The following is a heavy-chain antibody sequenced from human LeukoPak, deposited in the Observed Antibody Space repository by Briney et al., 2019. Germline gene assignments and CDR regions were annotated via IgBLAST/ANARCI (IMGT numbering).Heavy chain of an antibody. V-gene: IGHV3-30*02. CDR2: IQYNGGNK. J-gene: IGHJ4*02. CDR3: AKDDDYGDYATDY. D-gene: IGHD4-17*01. CDR1: GFTFSSYG. Sequence: PGGSLRLSCAASGFTFSSYGMHWVRQAPGKGLEWVAFIQYNGGNKYYADSLKGRFTISRDNSQNTVYLQMNSLRVEDTAVYYCAKDDDYGDYATDYWGQGTLVTVSS.